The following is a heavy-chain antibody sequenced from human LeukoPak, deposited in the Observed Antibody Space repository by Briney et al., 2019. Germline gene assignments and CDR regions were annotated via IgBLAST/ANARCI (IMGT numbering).Heavy chain of an antibody. CDR1: GFTFSSYS. CDR2: ISSSSSYI. CDR3: ARGISMTHPPGY. Sequence: GGSLRLSCAASGFTFSSYSMNWVRQAPGKGLEWDSSISSSSSYIYYADSVKGRFTISRDNAKNSLYLQMNSLRAEDTAVYYCARGISMTHPPGYWGQGTLVTVSS. D-gene: IGHD2-21*01. V-gene: IGHV3-21*01. J-gene: IGHJ4*02.